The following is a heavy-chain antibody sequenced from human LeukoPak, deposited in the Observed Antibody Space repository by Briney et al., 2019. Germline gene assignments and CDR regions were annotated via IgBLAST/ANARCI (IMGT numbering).Heavy chain of an antibody. D-gene: IGHD3-22*01. Sequence: PGRSLRLSCAASGFSFIYYTMHWVRQAPGKGLEWVAVISYDGNNKYCADSVKGRFTISRDNSKNTLHLQMNSLRAEDTAVYYCGRGYYYDSSDYYEDAFDYWGQGTLVTVSS. CDR2: ISYDGNNK. J-gene: IGHJ4*02. CDR1: GFSFIYYT. CDR3: GRGYYYDSSDYYEDAFDY. V-gene: IGHV3-30-3*01.